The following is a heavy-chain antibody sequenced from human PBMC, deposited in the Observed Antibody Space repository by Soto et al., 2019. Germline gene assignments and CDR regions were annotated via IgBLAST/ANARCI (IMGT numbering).Heavy chain of an antibody. J-gene: IGHJ6*03. CDR1: GGSISSYY. Sequence: SETLSLTCTVSGGSISSYYWSWIRQPPGKGLEWIGYIYYSGSTNYNPSLKSRVTISVDTSKNQFSLKLSSVTAADTAVYYCARSMITFGGVIDDKYYYMDVWGKGTTVTVS. V-gene: IGHV4-59*01. CDR3: ARSMITFGGVIDDKYYYMDV. D-gene: IGHD3-16*02. CDR2: IYYSGST.